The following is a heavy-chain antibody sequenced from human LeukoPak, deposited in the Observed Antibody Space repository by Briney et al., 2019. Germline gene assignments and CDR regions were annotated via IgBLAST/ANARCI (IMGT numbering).Heavy chain of an antibody. CDR3: ARGGRIVVVPAAMEGYYYYGMDV. Sequence: ASVKVSCKASGYTFTSYGLSWVRQAPGQGLEWMGWISAYNGNTNYAQKLQGRVTMTTDTSTSTAYMELRSPRSDDTAVYYCARGGRIVVVPAAMEGYYYYGMDVWGQGTTVTVSS. D-gene: IGHD2-2*01. CDR2: ISAYNGNT. V-gene: IGHV1-18*01. CDR1: GYTFTSYG. J-gene: IGHJ6*02.